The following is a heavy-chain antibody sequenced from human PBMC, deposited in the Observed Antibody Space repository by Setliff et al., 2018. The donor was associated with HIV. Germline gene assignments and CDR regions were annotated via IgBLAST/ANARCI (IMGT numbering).Heavy chain of an antibody. CDR2: ISSSSSTI. CDR1: GFTFSNYN. V-gene: IGHV3-48*01. Sequence: PGGSLRLSCAASGFTFSNYNMNWVRQAPGKGLEWVSYISSSSSTIYYADSVKGRFSISRDNAKNSLYLQMNSLRAEDTAVYYCVKDFSSYYTSGGTGFDPWGQGILVTVSS. D-gene: IGHD6-19*01. J-gene: IGHJ5*02. CDR3: VKDFSSYYTSGGTGFDP.